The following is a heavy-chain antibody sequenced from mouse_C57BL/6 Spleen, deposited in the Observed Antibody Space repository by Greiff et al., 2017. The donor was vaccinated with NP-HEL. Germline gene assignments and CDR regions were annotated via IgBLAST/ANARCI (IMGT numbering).Heavy chain of an antibody. CDR1: GYTFTEYT. CDR2: FYPGSGSI. V-gene: IGHV1-62-2*01. Sequence: VQLQQSGAELVKPGASVKLSCKASGYTFTEYTIHWVKQRSGQGLEWIGWFYPGSGSIKYNEKFKDKATLTADKSSSTVYMELSRLTSEDSAVYFCARHEVGGYYDYDDYAMDYWGQGTSVTVSS. D-gene: IGHD2-4*01. CDR3: ARHEVGGYYDYDDYAMDY. J-gene: IGHJ4*01.